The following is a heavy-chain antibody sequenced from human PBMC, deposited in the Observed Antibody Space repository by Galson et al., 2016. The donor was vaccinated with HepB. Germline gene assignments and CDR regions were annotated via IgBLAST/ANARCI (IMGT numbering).Heavy chain of an antibody. Sequence: SVKVSCKASGGIFSNYPINWVRQAPGQGLEWMGGIIPMFGTANYVQEFQGRLTITADESTSTSYMELTSLKSEDTAVYYCARVHCSNISCFFPFGHNWLDTWGQGSLVTVSS. CDR2: IIPMFGTA. CDR3: ARVHCSNISCFFPFGHNWLDT. J-gene: IGHJ5*02. V-gene: IGHV1-69*13. CDR1: GGIFSNYP. D-gene: IGHD2-2*01.